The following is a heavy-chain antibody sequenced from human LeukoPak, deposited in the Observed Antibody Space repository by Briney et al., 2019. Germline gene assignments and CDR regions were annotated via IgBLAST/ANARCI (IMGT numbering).Heavy chain of an antibody. V-gene: IGHV1-8*01. Sequence: ASVKVSCKASGCTFTSYDINWVRQATGQGLEWMGWMNPNSGNTGYAQKFQGRVTMTRNTSISTAYMELSSLRSEDTAVYYCARGPSTSSGYYYIGYWGQGTLVTVSS. D-gene: IGHD3-22*01. CDR3: ARGPSTSSGYYYIGY. J-gene: IGHJ4*02. CDR2: MNPNSGNT. CDR1: GCTFTSYD.